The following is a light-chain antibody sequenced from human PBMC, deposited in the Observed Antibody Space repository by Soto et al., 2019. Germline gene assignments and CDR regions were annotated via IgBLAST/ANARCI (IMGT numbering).Light chain of an antibody. V-gene: IGKV1-33*01. CDR2: DAS. CDR3: QQYDSLPLT. CDR1: QDIRNY. Sequence: DIQMTQSPSSLSASVGDRVTITCQASQDIRNYLNWYQQKPGKAPKLLIYDASNLQAGVPSRFSGSGSGTHFTFTISSLQPEDFATYYCQQYDSLPLTFGGGTTVEIK. J-gene: IGKJ4*01.